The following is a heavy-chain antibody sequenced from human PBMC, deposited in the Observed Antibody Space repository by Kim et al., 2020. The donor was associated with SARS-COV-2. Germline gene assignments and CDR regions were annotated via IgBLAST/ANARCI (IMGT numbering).Heavy chain of an antibody. Sequence: GGSLRLSCAASGFTFDDYAMHWVRQAPGKGLEWVSGISWNSGSIGYADSVKGRFTISRDNAKNSLYLQMNSLRAEDTALYYCAKDFSPQRGAFDIWGQGTMVTVSS. CDR2: ISWNSGSI. D-gene: IGHD2-2*01. CDR3: AKDFSPQRGAFDI. J-gene: IGHJ3*02. V-gene: IGHV3-9*01. CDR1: GFTFDDYA.